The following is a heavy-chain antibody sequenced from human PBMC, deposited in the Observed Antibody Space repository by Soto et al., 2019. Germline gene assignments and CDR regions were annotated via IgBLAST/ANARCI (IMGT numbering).Heavy chain of an antibody. J-gene: IGHJ6*02. V-gene: IGHV3-23*01. CDR2: ISGSGGST. CDR1: GPTFSSYA. Sequence: EVQLLESGGGLVQPGGSLRLSCVASGPTFSSYAMSWVRQAPGKGLEWVSAISGSGGSTYYAGSVRGRFTISRDNSKNTLYLQMSSLRAEDTAVYYCAKHLYLQYYYGMDVWGQGTTVTVSS. D-gene: IGHD3-9*01. CDR3: AKHLYLQYYYGMDV.